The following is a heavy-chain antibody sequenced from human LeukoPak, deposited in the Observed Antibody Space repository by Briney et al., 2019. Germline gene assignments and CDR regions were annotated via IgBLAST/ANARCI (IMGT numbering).Heavy chain of an antibody. J-gene: IGHJ3*02. CDR3: ARDRGYYGGAAFDI. Sequence: SETLSLTCTVSGGSISSYYWSWIRQPPGKGLEWIGYIYYSGSTNYNPSLKSRVTISVDTSKNQLSLKLSSVTAADTAVYYCARDRGYYGGAAFDIWGQGTMVTVSS. D-gene: IGHD4-23*01. CDR2: IYYSGST. V-gene: IGHV4-59*01. CDR1: GGSISSYY.